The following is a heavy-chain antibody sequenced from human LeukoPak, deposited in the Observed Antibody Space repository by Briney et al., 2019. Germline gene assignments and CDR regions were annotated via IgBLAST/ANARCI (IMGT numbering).Heavy chain of an antibody. CDR2: IYYSGST. J-gene: IGHJ5*02. CDR3: ARTLLRLKGFDP. V-gene: IGHV4-39*01. Sequence: KPSETLSLTCTVSGGSISSSSYYWGWIRQPPGKGLEWIGSIYYSGSTYYNPSLKSRVTISVDTSKNQFSLKLSSVTAADTAVYYCARTLLRLKGFDPWGQGTLVTVSS. D-gene: IGHD3-3*01. CDR1: GGSISSSSYY.